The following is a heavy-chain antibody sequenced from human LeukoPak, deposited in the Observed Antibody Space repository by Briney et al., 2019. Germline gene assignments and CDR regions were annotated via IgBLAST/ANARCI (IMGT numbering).Heavy chain of an antibody. J-gene: IGHJ5*02. Sequence: ASVKVSCKASGYTFTSYGISWVRQAPGQGLEWMGWISAYNGNTNYAQKLQGRVTMTTDTSTSTAYMELRSLRSDDTAVYYCAREGYDFWSENWFDPWGQGTLVTVSS. CDR1: GYTFTSYG. D-gene: IGHD3-3*01. CDR3: AREGYDFWSENWFDP. V-gene: IGHV1-18*01. CDR2: ISAYNGNT.